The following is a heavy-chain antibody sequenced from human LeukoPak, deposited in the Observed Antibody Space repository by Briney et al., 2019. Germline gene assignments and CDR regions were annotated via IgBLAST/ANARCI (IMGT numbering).Heavy chain of an antibody. CDR2: IYYSGST. V-gene: IGHV4-59*06. CDR1: GGSISSYY. J-gene: IGHJ4*02. D-gene: IGHD3-3*01. Sequence: PSETLSLTCTVSGGSISSYYWSWIRQPPGKGLEWIGYIYYSGSTYYNPSLKSRVTISVDTSKNQFSLKLSSVTAADTAVYYCASVRFLECLPFDYWGQGTLVTVSS. CDR3: ASVRFLECLPFDY.